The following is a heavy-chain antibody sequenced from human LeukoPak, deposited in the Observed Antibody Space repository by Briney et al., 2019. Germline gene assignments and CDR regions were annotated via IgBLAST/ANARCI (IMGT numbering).Heavy chain of an antibody. D-gene: IGHD2-8*02. CDR1: RFTFSNYW. Sequence: GGSLRLSCAASRFTFSNYWMHWVRQAPGKGLVWVSRINTDGSSTSYADSVKGRFSISRDNAKNTLYLQMNSLRAEDTAVYYCAREEYCTGGNRYSLDYFDWWGQGTLVTVTS. CDR2: INTDGSST. CDR3: AREEYCTGGNRYSLDYFDW. J-gene: IGHJ4*02. V-gene: IGHV3-74*01.